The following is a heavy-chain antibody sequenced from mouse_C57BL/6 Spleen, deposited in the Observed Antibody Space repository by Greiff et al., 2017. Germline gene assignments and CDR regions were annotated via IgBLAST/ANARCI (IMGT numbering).Heavy chain of an antibody. Sequence: QVQLQQSGAELVKPGASVKLSCKASGYTFTSYWMHWVKQRPGQGLEWIGMIHPTSGSTNYNEKFKSKATLTVDKSSSTAYMQLSSLTSEDSAVYYCATSSYNYDQSAYWGQGTLVTVSA. J-gene: IGHJ3*01. CDR1: GYTFTSYW. CDR2: IHPTSGST. D-gene: IGHD2-12*01. V-gene: IGHV1-64*01. CDR3: ATSSYNYDQSAY.